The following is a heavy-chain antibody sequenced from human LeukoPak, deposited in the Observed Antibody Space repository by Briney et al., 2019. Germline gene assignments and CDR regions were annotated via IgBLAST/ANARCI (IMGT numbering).Heavy chain of an antibody. CDR2: INYSGST. J-gene: IGHJ5*02. D-gene: IGHD2-2*02. Sequence: SETLSLTCAVYGGSFSGYYWSWIRQPPGKGLEWIGEINYSGSTNYNPSLKSRVTISVDTSKNQFSLKLSSVTAADTAVYYCARDEGDTSCYNHWGQGTLVTVSS. CDR3: ARDEGDTSCYNH. V-gene: IGHV4-34*01. CDR1: GGSFSGYY.